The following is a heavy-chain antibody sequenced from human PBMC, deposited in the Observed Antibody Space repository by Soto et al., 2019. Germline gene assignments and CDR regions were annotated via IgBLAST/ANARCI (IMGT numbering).Heavy chain of an antibody. J-gene: IGHJ6*02. CDR2: IYYGGSA. D-gene: IGHD1-1*01. V-gene: IGHV4-30-4*08. Sequence: TSQTLSLTCTVSGGSVSSGTYYWSWIRQPPGKGLEWIGCIYYGGSAYYYPSLKSRVTISVDTSKNQFSLKLSSVTAADTAVYYCAREETSTRYGMDVWGQGNTVTVSS. CDR3: AREETSTRYGMDV. CDR1: GGSVSSGTYY.